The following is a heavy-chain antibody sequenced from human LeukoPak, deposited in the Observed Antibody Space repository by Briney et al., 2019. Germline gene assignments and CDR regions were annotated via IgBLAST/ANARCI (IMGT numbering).Heavy chain of an antibody. D-gene: IGHD1-1*01. V-gene: IGHV3-23*01. CDR2: IINTGGTT. Sequence: GGSLRLSCAASGFTFSSYAMTWVRQAPGKGLEWVSSIINTGGTTYYADSVKGRFTISRDNSKDTVYLQMSSLRAEDTAIYYCAKLWERTDHIYWGQGTLVTVSS. CDR3: AKLWERTDHIY. CDR1: GFTFSSYA. J-gene: IGHJ4*02.